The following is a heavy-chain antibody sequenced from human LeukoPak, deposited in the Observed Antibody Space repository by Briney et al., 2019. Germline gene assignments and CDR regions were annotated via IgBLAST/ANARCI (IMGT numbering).Heavy chain of an antibody. Sequence: PGGSLRLSCAASGFTFSTRWMNWVRQAPGKGLEWVANIKKDGSEKYYVDSVKGRFTISRDNAKNSLYLQMNSLRAEDTAVYYCTRDDRVYCSGGSCYGYYFDYWGQGTLVTVSS. J-gene: IGHJ4*02. V-gene: IGHV3-7*05. CDR1: GFTFSTRW. CDR2: IKKDGSEK. D-gene: IGHD2-15*01. CDR3: TRDDRVYCSGGSCYGYYFDY.